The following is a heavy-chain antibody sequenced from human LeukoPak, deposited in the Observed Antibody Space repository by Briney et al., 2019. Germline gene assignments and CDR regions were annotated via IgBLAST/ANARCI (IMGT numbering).Heavy chain of an antibody. D-gene: IGHD1-14*01. CDR1: GGSISSSSYY. J-gene: IGHJ4*02. CDR3: ARSVSWYFLEYFDY. Sequence: SETLSLTCTVSGGSISSSSYYWGWIRQPPGKGLEWIGSIYYSGSTYYNPSLKSRVTISVDTSKNQFSMKLSSVTATETAVYSCARSVSWYFLEYFDYWGQGTLVTVSP. CDR2: IYYSGST. V-gene: IGHV4-39*01.